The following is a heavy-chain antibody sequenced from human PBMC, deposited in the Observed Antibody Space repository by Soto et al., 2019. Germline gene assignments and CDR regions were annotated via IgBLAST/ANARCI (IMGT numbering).Heavy chain of an antibody. CDR2: ISYSGNT. CDR3: ARAYTVNTAATFDS. CDR1: GGSISRDDYY. J-gene: IGHJ4*02. V-gene: IGHV4-30-4*01. Sequence: PSETLSLTCTVSGGSISRDDYYWSWIRQPPGKGLEWIGYISYSGNTYYNLSLQSRVAISLDTSKNQFSLKLISVTAADTAVYYCARAYTVNTAATFDSWGQGALVTVSS. D-gene: IGHD4-17*01.